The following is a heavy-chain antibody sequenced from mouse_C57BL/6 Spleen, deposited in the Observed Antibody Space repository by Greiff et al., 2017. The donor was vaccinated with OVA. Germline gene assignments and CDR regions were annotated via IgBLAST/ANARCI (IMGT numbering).Heavy chain of an antibody. CDR1: GFTFSSYA. J-gene: IGHJ3*01. CDR2: ISDGGSYT. CDR3: AREEGYDGYWFAY. D-gene: IGHD2-3*01. Sequence: EVKLVESGGGLVKPGGSLKLSCAASGFTFSSYAMSWVRQTPEKRLEWVATISDGGSYTYYPDNVKGRFTISRDNAKNNLYLQMSHLKSEDTAMYYCAREEGYDGYWFAYWGQGTLVTVSA. V-gene: IGHV5-4*01.